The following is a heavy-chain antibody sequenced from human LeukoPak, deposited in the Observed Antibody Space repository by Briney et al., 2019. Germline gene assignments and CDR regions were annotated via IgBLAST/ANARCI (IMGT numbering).Heavy chain of an antibody. CDR1: GFSFRTYG. CDR2: IQYDGSNK. CDR3: AKDDCSTTRCHGFDGFDI. Sequence: GGSLRLSCAASGFSFRTYGMHWVRQAPGKGLEWVTFIQYDGSNKKYGDSVKGRFTISRDNSKNTLFLQMNSLRVEDTAMYYCAKDDCSTTRCHGFDGFDIWGQGTMVTVSS. V-gene: IGHV3-30*02. J-gene: IGHJ3*02. D-gene: IGHD2-2*01.